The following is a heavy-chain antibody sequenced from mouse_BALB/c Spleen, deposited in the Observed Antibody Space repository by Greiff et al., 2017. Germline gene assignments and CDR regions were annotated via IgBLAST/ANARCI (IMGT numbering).Heavy chain of an antibody. CDR3: AREEIMITTAWFAY. D-gene: IGHD2-4*01. J-gene: IGHJ3*01. V-gene: IGHV3-8*02. CDR1: GDSITSGY. CDR2: ISYSGST. Sequence: EVKLQESGPSLVKPSQTLSLTCSVTGDSITSGYWNWIRKFPGNKLEYMGYISYSGSTYYNPSLKSRISITRDTSKNQYYLQLNSVTTEDTATYYCAREEIMITTAWFAYWGQGTLVTVSA.